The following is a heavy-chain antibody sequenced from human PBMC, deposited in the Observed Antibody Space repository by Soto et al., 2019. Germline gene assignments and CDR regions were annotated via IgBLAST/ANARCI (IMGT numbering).Heavy chain of an antibody. V-gene: IGHV3-23*01. CDR1: RFSFRDYA. CDR3: AKTIIDEYRGHWYYSAMDA. J-gene: IGHJ6*02. D-gene: IGHD5-12*01. CDR2: ISGNTVST. Sequence: EVQLLESGGGLVQPGGSLRLFCAASRFSFRDYAMTWVRQAPGKGLEWVSSISGNTVSTYYADSVKGRFTISRDNSKNTLYLQMNSLRAEDAAVYYCAKTIIDEYRGHWYYSAMDAWGQGTTVTVSS.